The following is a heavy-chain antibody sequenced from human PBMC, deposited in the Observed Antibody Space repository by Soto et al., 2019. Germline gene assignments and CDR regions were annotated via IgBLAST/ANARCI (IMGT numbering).Heavy chain of an antibody. CDR3: AHRILRTVFGLVTTTATYFDF. CDR1: GFSLTTSGVG. CDR2: IYWDDDK. D-gene: IGHD3-3*01. J-gene: IGHJ4*02. V-gene: IGHV2-5*02. Sequence: QITLNESGPTVVKPAEPLTLTCTFSGFSLTTSGVGVGWIRQSPGKAPEWLALIYWDDDKRYSASLKSRLTITKDTSKNQVVLTMASVDPADTATYYCAHRILRTVFGLVTTTATYFDFWGQGTPVVVSS.